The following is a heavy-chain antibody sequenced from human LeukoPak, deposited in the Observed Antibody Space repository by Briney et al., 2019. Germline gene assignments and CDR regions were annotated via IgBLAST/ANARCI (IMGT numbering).Heavy chain of an antibody. Sequence: SETLSLTCTVSGGSISSYYWSWIRQPPGKGLEWIGYIYYSGSTNYNPSLKGRVTISVDTSKNQFSLKLSSETAADTAVYYCARDMRDMVRGVIYNWFDPWGQGTLVTVSS. CDR3: ARDMRDMVRGVIYNWFDP. D-gene: IGHD3-10*01. CDR1: GGSISSYY. V-gene: IGHV4-59*01. CDR2: IYYSGST. J-gene: IGHJ5*02.